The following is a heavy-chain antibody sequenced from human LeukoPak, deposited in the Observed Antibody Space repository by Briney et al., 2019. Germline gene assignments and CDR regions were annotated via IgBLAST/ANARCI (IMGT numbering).Heavy chain of an antibody. J-gene: IGHJ4*02. CDR1: GGSISSSNL. D-gene: IGHD3-10*01. CDR2: VYHRGDT. CDR3: TRGGLTFGGN. V-gene: IGHV4/OR15-8*02. Sequence: PSETLSLTCAVYGGSISSSNLRRWVRQPPGEGLEWIGEVYHRGDTNYNPSLKSRVTITIDKSKNQFSLRLTSVTAADTAVYYCTRGGLTFGGNWGQGILVTVSS.